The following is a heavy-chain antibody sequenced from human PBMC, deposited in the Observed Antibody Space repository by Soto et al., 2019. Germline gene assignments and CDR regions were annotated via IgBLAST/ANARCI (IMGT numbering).Heavy chain of an antibody. Sequence: SVKVSCKASGGTFGNYGISWLRQAPGQGLEWMGGTIPIFDTPHYAQKFRDRVTITADATSTAYMELTSLTSEDTATYYCARDREDGSGTKYNWFDSWGQGTLVTVFS. J-gene: IGHJ5*01. CDR2: TIPIFDTP. CDR1: GGTFGNYG. D-gene: IGHD3-10*01. V-gene: IGHV1-69*13. CDR3: ARDREDGSGTKYNWFDS.